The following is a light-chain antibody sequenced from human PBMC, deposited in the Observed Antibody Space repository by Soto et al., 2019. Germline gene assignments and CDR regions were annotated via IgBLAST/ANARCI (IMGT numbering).Light chain of an antibody. J-gene: IGLJ1*01. Sequence: SYELTQPPSVSVAPGQTARITCGGDKIGSKIVHWYRQRPGQAPVAVVFDASDRPSGVPGRISASRSGDTATLTISRVDAGDEADYYCQVWASTDEFFVFGSGTKVTVL. V-gene: IGLV3-21*02. CDR1: KIGSKI. CDR3: QVWASTDEFFV. CDR2: DAS.